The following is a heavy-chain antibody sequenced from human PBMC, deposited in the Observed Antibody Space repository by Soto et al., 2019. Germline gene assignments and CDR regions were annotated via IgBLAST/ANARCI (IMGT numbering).Heavy chain of an antibody. D-gene: IGHD1-7*01. CDR1: GFSFSSYA. CDR3: ANSFAGYVVVPLITGTTSLGQTRDHDY. Sequence: GGSLRLSCAASGFSFSSYAMSWVRQAPGKGLKWVSAISGSGGSTYYADYAKGRFTISRDNSKNTLYLQMNSLRAEDTAVYYCANSFAGYVVVPLITGTTSLGQTRDHDYWGQGTLVTVSS. V-gene: IGHV3-23*01. J-gene: IGHJ4*02. CDR2: ISGSGGST.